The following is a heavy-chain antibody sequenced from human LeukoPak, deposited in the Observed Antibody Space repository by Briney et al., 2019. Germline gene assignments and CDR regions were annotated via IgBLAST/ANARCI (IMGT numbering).Heavy chain of an antibody. D-gene: IGHD2-8*01. CDR2: IYSGGST. Sequence: GGSLRLSCAASGLIVSSNYMSWVRQAPGKGLEWVSVIYSGGSTYYADSVKGRFTISRDISKNTLYLQMNSLRDDDTAVYHCALGTINKDFYFGMDVWGQGTTVTVSS. V-gene: IGHV3-53*01. CDR1: GLIVSSNY. J-gene: IGHJ6*02. CDR3: ALGTINKDFYFGMDV.